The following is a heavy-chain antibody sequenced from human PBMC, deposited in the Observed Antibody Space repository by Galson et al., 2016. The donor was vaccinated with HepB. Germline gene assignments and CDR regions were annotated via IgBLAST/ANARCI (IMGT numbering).Heavy chain of an antibody. J-gene: IGHJ3*01. CDR3: ARLGDILTGYGNAFDV. CDR2: IYHSGST. D-gene: IGHD3-9*01. V-gene: IGHV4-59*08. CDR1: GGSLRSYY. Sequence: SETLSLTCTVSGGSLRSYYWSWVRQSPGKGLEWLGHIYHSGSTNYNPSLKSRVTISVDKSKNQFSLNLSSVTAADTAVYFCARLGDILTGYGNAFDVWGQGTMVTVSS.